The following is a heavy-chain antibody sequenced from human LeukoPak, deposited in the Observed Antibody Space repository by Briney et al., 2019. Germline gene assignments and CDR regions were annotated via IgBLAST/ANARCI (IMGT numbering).Heavy chain of an antibody. J-gene: IGHJ5*02. CDR1: GYTFTGYY. D-gene: IGHD3-10*01. CDR2: INPNSGGT. V-gene: IGHV1-2*02. CDR3: ARGGSGSYFSWLDP. Sequence: ASVKVSCKASGYTFTGYYIHWVRQAPGQGLECVGWINPNSGGTNYAQKFQGRVTVTRDTSISTAYMELSRLRSDDTAVYYCARGGSGSYFSWLDPWGQGTLVTVSS.